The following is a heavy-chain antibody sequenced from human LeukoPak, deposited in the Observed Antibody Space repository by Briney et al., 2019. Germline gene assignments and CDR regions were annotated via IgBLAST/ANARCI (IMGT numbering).Heavy chain of an antibody. CDR3: AKDWPGYSGYGGLPFDY. J-gene: IGHJ4*02. Sequence: GGSLRLSCAASGFTFGSYTMNWVRQAPGKGLEWLSYISTTSSTIYHADSVRGRFTTSRDNAKNSLYLQMNSLRAEDTAVYYCAKDWPGYSGYGGLPFDYWGQGTLVTVSS. CDR1: GFTFGSYT. D-gene: IGHD5-12*01. CDR2: ISTTSSTI. V-gene: IGHV3-48*01.